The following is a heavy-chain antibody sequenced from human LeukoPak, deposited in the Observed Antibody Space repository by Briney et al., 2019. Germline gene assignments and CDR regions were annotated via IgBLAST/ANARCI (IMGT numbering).Heavy chain of an antibody. V-gene: IGHV3-7*01. J-gene: IGHJ6*03. Sequence: GGSLRLSCAASGFTFSSYWMSWVRQAPGKGLEWVANIKQDGSEKYYVDSVKGRFTISRDNAKNSLYLQMNSLRAEDTAVYYCARYYYDSSGYPPYMDVWGKGTTVTVSS. CDR3: ARYYYDSSGYPPYMDV. D-gene: IGHD3-22*01. CDR1: GFTFSSYW. CDR2: IKQDGSEK.